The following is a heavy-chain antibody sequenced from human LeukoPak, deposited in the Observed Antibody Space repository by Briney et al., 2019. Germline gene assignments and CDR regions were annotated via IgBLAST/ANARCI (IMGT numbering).Heavy chain of an antibody. CDR2: IYYSGST. J-gene: IGHJ4*02. D-gene: IGHD6-13*01. CDR1: GGSISSSIYY. V-gene: IGHV4-30-4*08. Sequence: SETLSPTCTVSGGSISSSIYYWGWIRQPPGKGLEWIGYIYYSGSTYYNPSLKSRVTISVDTSKNQFSLKLSSVTAADTAVYYCAREPRIAAAGTLGIDYWGQGTLVTVSS. CDR3: AREPRIAAAGTLGIDY.